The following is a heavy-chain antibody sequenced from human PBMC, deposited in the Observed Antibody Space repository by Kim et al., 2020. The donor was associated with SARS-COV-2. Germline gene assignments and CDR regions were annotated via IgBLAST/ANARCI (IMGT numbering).Heavy chain of an antibody. CDR3: ATIVGAAPAPWFDP. Sequence: GGSLRLSCAASGFTFSSYAMSWVRQAPGKGLEWVSAISGSGGSTYYADSVKGRFTISRDNSKNTLYLQMNSLRAEDTAVYYCATIVGAAPAPWFDPWGQGTLVTVSS. V-gene: IGHV3-23*01. CDR2: ISGSGGST. J-gene: IGHJ5*02. CDR1: GFTFSSYA. D-gene: IGHD1-26*01.